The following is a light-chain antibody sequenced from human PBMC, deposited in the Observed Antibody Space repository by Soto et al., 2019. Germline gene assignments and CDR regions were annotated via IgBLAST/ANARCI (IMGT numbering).Light chain of an antibody. CDR2: DAS. Sequence: EIVLTQSPATLSLSPGERATLSCRASQSVSSYLAWYQQKPGQAPRLLIYDASNRATGIPARFSGSGSGTDFTLTISSLELEDFAVYYCQQRRNSVTFGKGPKLEIK. V-gene: IGKV3-11*01. CDR3: QQRRNSVT. CDR1: QSVSSY. J-gene: IGKJ2*01.